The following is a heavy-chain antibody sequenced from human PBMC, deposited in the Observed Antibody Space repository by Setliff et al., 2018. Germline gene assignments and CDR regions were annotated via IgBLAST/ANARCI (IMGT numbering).Heavy chain of an antibody. J-gene: IGHJ3*02. Sequence: ETLSLTCTVSGGSISSHYWSWIRQPPGKGLEWVSAISGSGGSTYYADSVKGRFTISRDNSKNTLYLQMNSLRAEDTAVYYCARDRPKAVGGGEDAFDIWGQGTMVTVSS. D-gene: IGHD6-19*01. CDR3: ARDRPKAVGGGEDAFDI. CDR1: GGSISSHY. CDR2: ISGSGGST. V-gene: IGHV3-23*01.